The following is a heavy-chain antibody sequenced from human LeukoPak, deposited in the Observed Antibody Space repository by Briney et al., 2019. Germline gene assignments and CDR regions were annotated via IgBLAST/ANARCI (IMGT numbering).Heavy chain of an antibody. Sequence: IPSETLSLTCTVSGGSISSNSYYWGWIRQPPGKGLEWIGSIYYSGSTYYNPSLKSRVTISVDTSKNQFSLKLSSVTAADTAVYYCARIITMVRGARGLNWFDPWGQGTLVTVSS. CDR1: GGSISSNSYY. CDR2: IYYSGST. CDR3: ARIITMVRGARGLNWFDP. V-gene: IGHV4-39*01. D-gene: IGHD3-10*01. J-gene: IGHJ5*02.